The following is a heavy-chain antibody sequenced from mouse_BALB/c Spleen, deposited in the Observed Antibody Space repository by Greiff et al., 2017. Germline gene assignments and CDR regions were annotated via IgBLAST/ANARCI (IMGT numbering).Heavy chain of an antibody. V-gene: IGHV1-87*01. CDR3: ARGGGAFDY. Sequence: QVQLKQSGAELARPGASVKLSCKASGYTFTSYWMQWVKQRPGQGLEWIGAVYPGDGDTRYTQKFKGKATLTADKSSSTAYMQLSSLASEDSAVYYCARGGGAFDYWGQGTTLTVSS. CDR2: VYPGDGDT. J-gene: IGHJ2*01. CDR1: GYTFTSYW.